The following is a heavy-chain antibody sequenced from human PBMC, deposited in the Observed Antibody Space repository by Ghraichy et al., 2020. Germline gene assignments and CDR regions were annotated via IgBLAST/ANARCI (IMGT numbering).Heavy chain of an antibody. CDR3: ARGRDAGWYFDL. Sequence: ASVKVSCKASGYTFTSYDINWVRQATGQGLEWMGWMNPNSGNTGYAQKFQGRVTMTRNTSISTAYMELSSLRSEDTAVYYCARGRDAGWYFDLWGRGTLVTVSS. CDR2: MNPNSGNT. CDR1: GYTFTSYD. J-gene: IGHJ2*01. V-gene: IGHV1-8*01.